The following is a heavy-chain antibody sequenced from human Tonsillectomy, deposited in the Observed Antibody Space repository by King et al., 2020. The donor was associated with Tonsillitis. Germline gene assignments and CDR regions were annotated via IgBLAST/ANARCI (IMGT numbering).Heavy chain of an antibody. D-gene: IGHD4-23*01. V-gene: IGHV3-23*04. J-gene: IGHJ3*02. CDR2: ISGSGGST. CDR3: AKEKQEEDYGGNSGSDAFDI. CDR1: GFTFSSYA. Sequence: EVQLVESGGGLVQPGGSLRLSCAASGFTFSSYAVSWVRQAPGKGLEWVSAISGSGGSTYYADSVKGRFTISRDNSKKTLYLQRNSLRAEDTAVYYGAKEKQEEDYGGNSGSDAFDIWGQGTMVTVSS.